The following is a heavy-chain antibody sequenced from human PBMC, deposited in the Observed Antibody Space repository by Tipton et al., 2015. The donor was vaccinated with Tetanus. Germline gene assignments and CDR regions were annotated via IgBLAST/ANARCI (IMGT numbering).Heavy chain of an antibody. CDR3: ARDAGQQLGEYYFDA. CDR1: GLFFKNAW. CDR2: ISNDGNNE. J-gene: IGHJ4*02. V-gene: IGHV3-30*19. D-gene: IGHD3-16*01. Sequence: SLRLSCATSGLFFKNAWMNWVRQAPGKGLEWVAVISNDGNNEYYADSLKDRFTVSRDNSENTLYLQMNSLRPEDAAVYYCARDAGQQLGEYYFDAWGQGTLVTVSS.